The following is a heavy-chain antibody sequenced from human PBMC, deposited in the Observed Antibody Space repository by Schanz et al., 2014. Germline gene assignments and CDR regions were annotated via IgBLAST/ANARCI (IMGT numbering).Heavy chain of an antibody. Sequence: SCKASGYTFTSYAISWVRQSPGQGLEWMGWISPYNGNTNYAQQFQGRVTLTRDTSTCTVYIELSSLRSEDTAVYYCARDGVDVVAWGYYRGQGNLVTYSS. J-gene: IGHJ4*02. CDR2: ISPYNGNT. CDR1: GYTFTSYA. V-gene: IGHV1-18*01. CDR3: ARDGVDVVAWGYY. D-gene: IGHD2-2*01.